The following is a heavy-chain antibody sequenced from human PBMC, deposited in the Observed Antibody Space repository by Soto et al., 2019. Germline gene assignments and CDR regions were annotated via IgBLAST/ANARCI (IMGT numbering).Heavy chain of an antibody. CDR1: GYSFTSYW. CDR2: IDPSDSYT. Sequence: GESLKISCKCSGYSFTSYWISWVRQMPGKGLEWMGRIDPSDSYTNYSPSFQGHVTISADKSISTAYLQWSSLKASDTAMYYCARIPFSTTMIRDYWGQGTLVTVSS. D-gene: IGHD3-22*01. CDR3: ARIPFSTTMIRDY. J-gene: IGHJ4*02. V-gene: IGHV5-10-1*01.